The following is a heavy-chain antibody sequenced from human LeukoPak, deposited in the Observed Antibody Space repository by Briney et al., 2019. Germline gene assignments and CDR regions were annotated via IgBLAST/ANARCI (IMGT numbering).Heavy chain of an antibody. Sequence: GGSLRLSCAASGFTVSSNYMSWVRQAPGKGLEWVSVIYSGGSTYYADSVKGRFTISRDNSENTLYPQMNSLRAEDTAVYYCARIAVAGRLLDYWGQGTLVTVSS. CDR3: ARIAVAGRLLDY. CDR2: IYSGGST. CDR1: GFTVSSNY. D-gene: IGHD6-19*01. V-gene: IGHV3-53*01. J-gene: IGHJ4*02.